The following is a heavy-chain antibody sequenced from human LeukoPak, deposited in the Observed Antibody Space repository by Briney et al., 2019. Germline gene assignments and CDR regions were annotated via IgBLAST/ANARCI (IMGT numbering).Heavy chain of an antibody. CDR2: ISYDGSNK. CDR1: GFTFSSYA. D-gene: IGHD6-13*01. Sequence: GRSLRLSCAASGFTFSSYAMHWVRQAPGKGLEWVAVISYDGSNKYYADSAKGRFTISRDNSKNTLYLQMNSLRAEDTAVYYCASGGGYSSSWYAADYWGQGTLVTVSS. CDR3: ASGGGYSSSWYAADY. V-gene: IGHV3-30*01. J-gene: IGHJ4*02.